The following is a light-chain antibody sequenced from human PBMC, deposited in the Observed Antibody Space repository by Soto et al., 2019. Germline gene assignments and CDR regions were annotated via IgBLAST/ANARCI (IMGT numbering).Light chain of an antibody. CDR2: DAS. V-gene: IGKV3-11*01. J-gene: IGKJ1*01. CDR3: QQRSNWPWT. CDR1: QSVSSY. Sequence: EIVLTQSPATLSLSPGERATLSCRASQSVSSYLAWYQQKPGQAPRLLIYDASNRAPGIPARFSGSGSGTDFTLPSSSLEPEDFAVYYCQQRSNWPWTFGQGTKVQIK.